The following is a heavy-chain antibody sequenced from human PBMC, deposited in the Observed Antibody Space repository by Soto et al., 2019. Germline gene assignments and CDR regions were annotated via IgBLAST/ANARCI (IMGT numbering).Heavy chain of an antibody. CDR3: AGAPWNYYGVAWFDP. CDR1: GCSISSYY. D-gene: IGHD1-7*01. V-gene: IGHV4-59*08. J-gene: IGHJ5*02. Sequence: PSETLSLTCTVSGCSISSYYWSWIRQPPGKGLEWIGYIYYSGSTNYNPSLKSRVTISVDTSKNQFSLKLSSVTAADTAVYYCAGAPWNYYGVAWFDPWGQGTLVTVSS. CDR2: IYYSGST.